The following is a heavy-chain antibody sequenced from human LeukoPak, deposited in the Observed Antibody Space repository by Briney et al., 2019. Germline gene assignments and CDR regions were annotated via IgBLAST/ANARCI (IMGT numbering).Heavy chain of an antibody. Sequence: PGGSLRLSCAASGFSVSSNYMSWVRQAPGKGLEWVSVIYSGDITNYADSVKGRFTISRDDAKNSLYLQMNSLRAEDTAIYYCVRDHHWGFDSWGQGTQVTVSS. CDR2: IYSGDIT. CDR1: GFSVSSNY. CDR3: VRDHHWGFDS. J-gene: IGHJ4*02. V-gene: IGHV3-53*01. D-gene: IGHD7-27*01.